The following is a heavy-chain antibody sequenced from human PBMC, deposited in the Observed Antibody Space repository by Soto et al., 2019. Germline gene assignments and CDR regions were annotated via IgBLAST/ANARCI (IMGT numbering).Heavy chain of an antibody. Sequence: GASVKVSCKASGGTFSSYTISWVRQAPGQGLEWMGRIIPILGIANYAQKFQGRVTITADKSTSTAYMELSSLRSEDTAVYYCARAPLYDFWPRPGSFDPWGQGTLVTVSS. CDR3: ARAPLYDFWPRPGSFDP. J-gene: IGHJ5*02. V-gene: IGHV1-69*02. CDR1: GGTFSSYT. CDR2: IIPILGIA. D-gene: IGHD3-3*01.